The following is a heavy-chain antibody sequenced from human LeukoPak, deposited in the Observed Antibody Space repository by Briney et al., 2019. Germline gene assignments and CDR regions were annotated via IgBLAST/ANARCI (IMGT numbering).Heavy chain of an antibody. Sequence: LPGGSLRLSCAASGFTFSSYSMNWVRQAPGKGLEWVSYISSSSSTIYYADSVKGRFTISRDNAKNSLYLQMNSLRAEDTAVYYCANRPYDFWSGYYSMDVWGKGTTVTVSS. D-gene: IGHD3-3*01. CDR1: GFTFSSYS. CDR2: ISSSSSTI. J-gene: IGHJ6*03. V-gene: IGHV3-48*01. CDR3: ANRPYDFWSGYYSMDV.